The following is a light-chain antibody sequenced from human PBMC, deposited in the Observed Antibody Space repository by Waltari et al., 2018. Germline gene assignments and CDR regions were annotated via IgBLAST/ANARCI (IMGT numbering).Light chain of an antibody. Sequence: QSALTQPASVSGSPGQSITISCTGTSSDVGTYDYVSWYQQHPGKAPKLMIYDVTKRPSGIAKRFSGSKSGNTASLTISGLQAEDEADYHFSSYTTSSTVYVFGTGTKVTVL. V-gene: IGLV2-14*03. CDR1: SSDVGTYDY. CDR3: SSYTTSSTVYV. J-gene: IGLJ1*01. CDR2: DVT.